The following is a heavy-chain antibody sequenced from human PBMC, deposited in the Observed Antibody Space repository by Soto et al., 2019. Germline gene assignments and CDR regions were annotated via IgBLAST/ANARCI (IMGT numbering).Heavy chain of an antibody. Sequence: GASVKASRKGSVYTFTCYGVSRGRTAPGQGLEWMGWISACNGNTNYAQKLQGRVTMTTDTSTSTAYMELRSLRSDDTAVYYCARDNTWEYQLPGTYYYYYMDVWGKRTTVTVSS. D-gene: IGHD2-2*01. CDR3: ARDNTWEYQLPGTYYYYYMDV. V-gene: IGHV1-18*01. CDR2: ISACNGNT. J-gene: IGHJ6*03. CDR1: VYTFTCYG.